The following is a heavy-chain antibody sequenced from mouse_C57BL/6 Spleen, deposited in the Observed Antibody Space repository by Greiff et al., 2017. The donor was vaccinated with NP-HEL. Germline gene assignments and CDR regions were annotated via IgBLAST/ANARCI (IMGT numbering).Heavy chain of an antibody. CDR3: ARHGPLRWFAY. D-gene: IGHD1-2*01. CDR2: ISNGGGST. CDR1: GFTFSDYY. J-gene: IGHJ3*01. V-gene: IGHV5-12*01. Sequence: DVQLVESGGGLVQPGGSLKLSCAASGFTFSDYYMYWVRQTPEKRLEWVAYISNGGGSTYYPDTVKGRFTISRDNAKNTLYLQMSRLKSEDTAMYYCARHGPLRWFAYWGQGTLVTVSA.